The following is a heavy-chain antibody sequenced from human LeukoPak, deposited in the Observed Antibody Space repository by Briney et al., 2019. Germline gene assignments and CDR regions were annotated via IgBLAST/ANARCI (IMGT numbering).Heavy chain of an antibody. Sequence: SETLSLTCTVSGGSISSYYWSWIRQPPGKGLEWIGYIYYSGRTKYNPSLKSRVTISVDTSKNQFSLKLSSVTAADTAVYYCARRRITIFGMDVWGQGTTVTISS. D-gene: IGHD3-3*01. CDR1: GGSISSYY. V-gene: IGHV4-59*08. CDR3: ARRRITIFGMDV. CDR2: IYYSGRT. J-gene: IGHJ6*02.